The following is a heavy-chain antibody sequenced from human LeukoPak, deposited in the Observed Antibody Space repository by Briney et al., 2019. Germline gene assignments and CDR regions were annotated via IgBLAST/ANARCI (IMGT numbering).Heavy chain of an antibody. CDR1: GGSISSSSYY. CDR2: IYYSGST. D-gene: IGHD5-18*01. CDR3: ARRTYSYSPSFDY. Sequence: TSETLSLTCTVSGGSISSSSYYWGWIRQPPGKGLEWIGNIYYSGSTYYNPSLKSRVTISVDTSNNQFSLKLSSVTAADTAVYYCARRTYSYSPSFDYWGQGTLVTVSS. J-gene: IGHJ4*02. V-gene: IGHV4-39*01.